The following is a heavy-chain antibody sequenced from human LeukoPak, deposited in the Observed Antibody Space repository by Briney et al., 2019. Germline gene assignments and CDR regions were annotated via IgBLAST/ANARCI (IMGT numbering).Heavy chain of an antibody. CDR1: GFTFSNAW. CDR3: TTDSARSTKGWSYYYSYYMDV. CDR2: IKSKTDGGTT. V-gene: IGHV3-15*01. Sequence: PGGSLRLSCAASGFTFSNAWMSWVRQAPGKGLEWVGRIKSKTDGGTTDYAAPVKGRFTISRDDSKNTLYLQMNSLKTEDTAVYYCTTDSARSTKGWSYYYSYYMDVWGKGTTVTVSS. J-gene: IGHJ6*03. D-gene: IGHD6-19*01.